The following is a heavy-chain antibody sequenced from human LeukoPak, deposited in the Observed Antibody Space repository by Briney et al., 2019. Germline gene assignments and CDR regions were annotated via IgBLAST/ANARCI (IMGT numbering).Heavy chain of an antibody. D-gene: IGHD1/OR15-1a*01. J-gene: IGHJ4*02. CDR2: IYYSGST. CDR3: ARREQEFFDY. CDR1: GGSISSSSYY. Sequence: PSETLSLTCTVSGGSISSSSYYWGWIRQPPGKGLEWIGSIYYSGSTYYNPSLKSRVTISVDTSKNQFSLKLGSVTAADTAVYYCARREQEFFDYWGQGTLVTVSS. V-gene: IGHV4-39*01.